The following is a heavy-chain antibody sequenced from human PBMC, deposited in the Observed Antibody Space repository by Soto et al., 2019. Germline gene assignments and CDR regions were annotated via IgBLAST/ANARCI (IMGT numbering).Heavy chain of an antibody. CDR2: MHPNNGAT. J-gene: IGHJ4*02. Sequence: VQLVQSGAEVKKPGASVKVSCKASGYTFTDHYLLWVRQAPGQGLEWMGWMHPNNGATNFAQKFQAGVTLPRDTSTSTAYLEIPRLNSADPAVYFCGRASRLSGGQRASEVWGQGTLVAVSS. CDR1: GYTFTDHY. D-gene: IGHD3-16*01. CDR3: GRASRLSGGQRASEV. V-gene: IGHV1-2*02.